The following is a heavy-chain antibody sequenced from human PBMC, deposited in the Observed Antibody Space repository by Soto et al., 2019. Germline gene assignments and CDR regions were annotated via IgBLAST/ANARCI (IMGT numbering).Heavy chain of an antibody. J-gene: IGHJ4*02. D-gene: IGHD6-19*01. CDR2: IIPIFGTA. V-gene: IGHV1-69*13. CDR3: ATDHSSGWYGDFDY. CDR1: GGTFSSYA. Sequence: SVKVSCKASGGTFSSYAISWVRQAPGQGLEWMGGIIPIFGTANYAQKFQGRVTITADESTNTAYMELSSLRSEDTAVYYCATDHSSGWYGDFDYWGQGTLVTVSS.